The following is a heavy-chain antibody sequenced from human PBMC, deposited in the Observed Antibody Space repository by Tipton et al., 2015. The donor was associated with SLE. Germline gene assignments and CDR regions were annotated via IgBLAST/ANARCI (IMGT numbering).Heavy chain of an antibody. D-gene: IGHD2-15*01. Sequence: TLSLTCTVSGGSITSFNQYWGWIRQPPGKGLEWIGIMHYSGSSYYNPSLKSRVTISVDTSKSQFSLKVSSVTAADTAMYYCARHFCSGGSCPDAFDIWGQGTVVTVSS. CDR3: ARHFCSGGSCPDAFDI. V-gene: IGHV4-39*07. J-gene: IGHJ3*02. CDR2: MHYSGSS. CDR1: GGSITSFNQY.